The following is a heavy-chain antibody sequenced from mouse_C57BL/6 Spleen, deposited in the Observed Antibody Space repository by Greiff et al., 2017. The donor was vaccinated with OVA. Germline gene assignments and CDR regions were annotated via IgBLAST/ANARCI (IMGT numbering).Heavy chain of an antibody. CDR3: ARYGLLSSMDY. D-gene: IGHD3-1*01. CDR2: IDPSDSYS. Sequence: QVQLQQPGAELVRPGTSVKLSCKASGYTFTSYWMHWVKQRPGQGLEWIGVIDPSDSYSNYNQKFKGKATLTVDTSSSTAYLQLSCLTSEYSAVYYCARYGLLSSMDYWGQGTSVTVSA. CDR1: GYTFTSYW. V-gene: IGHV1-59*01. J-gene: IGHJ4*01.